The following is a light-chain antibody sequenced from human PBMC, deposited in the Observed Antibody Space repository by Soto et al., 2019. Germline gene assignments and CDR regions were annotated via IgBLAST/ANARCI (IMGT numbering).Light chain of an antibody. CDR3: QQYNSYSQT. CDR1: QTISSW. J-gene: IGKJ1*01. Sequence: DIQMNQSPSILSASVGDRVTITCRASQTISSWLAWYQQKPGKAPKLLIYKASSLESGVPSRFSGSGSGTEFTLTISSLQPDDFATYYCQQYNSYSQTFGQGTKVEI. V-gene: IGKV1-5*03. CDR2: KAS.